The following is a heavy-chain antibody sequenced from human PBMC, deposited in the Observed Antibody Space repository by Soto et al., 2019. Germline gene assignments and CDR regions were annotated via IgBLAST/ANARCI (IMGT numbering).Heavy chain of an antibody. CDR3: GQGMGRRVIINWFET. J-gene: IGHJ5*02. CDR2: ISGSGGST. Sequence: EGSLRLSCAASGFTFSSYAMSWVRQAPGKGLEWVSAISGSGGSTYYADSVKGRFTISRDNSKNTLYLQMNSLRDEDTAVYYCGQGMGRRVIINWFETWGQGTLVTVSS. V-gene: IGHV3-23*01. CDR1: GFTFSSYA. D-gene: IGHD3-10*01.